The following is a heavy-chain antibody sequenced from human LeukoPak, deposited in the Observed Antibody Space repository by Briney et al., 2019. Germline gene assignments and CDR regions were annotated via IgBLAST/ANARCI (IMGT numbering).Heavy chain of an antibody. Sequence: GASVRVSCKASGYTFTGYYMHWVRQAPGQGLEWMGWINPNSGGTNYAQKFQGRVTMTRDTSISTAYMELSRLRSDDTAVYYCASGAGGGWYDGGPVVTYWGQGTLVTVSS. V-gene: IGHV1-2*02. D-gene: IGHD6-19*01. J-gene: IGHJ4*02. CDR3: ASGAGGGWYDGGPVVTY. CDR2: INPNSGGT. CDR1: GYTFTGYY.